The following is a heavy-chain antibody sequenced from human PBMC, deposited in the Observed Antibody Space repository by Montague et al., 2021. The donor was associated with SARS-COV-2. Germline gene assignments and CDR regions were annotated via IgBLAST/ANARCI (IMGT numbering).Heavy chain of an antibody. D-gene: IGHD2-15*01. CDR1: GFIFSDYY. CDR2: TSSSASTI. CDR3: ARGPYCSGGGCYY. Sequence: SLRLSCAASGFIFSDYYMSWIRQAPGTGLEWASYTSSSASTIYYADSVKGRFTISRDNSKNSLLLQMNSLRAEDTAVYYCARGPYCSGGGCYYWGQGTLVTVSS. J-gene: IGHJ4*02. V-gene: IGHV3-11*01.